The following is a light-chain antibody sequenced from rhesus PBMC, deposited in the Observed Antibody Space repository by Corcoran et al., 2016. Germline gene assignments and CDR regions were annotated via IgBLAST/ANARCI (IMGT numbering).Light chain of an antibody. J-gene: IGKJ2*01. CDR1: QGISSY. CDR3: QQGYSTPYS. Sequence: DIQMSQSPSSLSASVGDRVTITCRASQGISSYLNWYQQKPGKALKLLIYYANTLASGVPSMVSGIGSGTDYTLTISSLRPEDFATYYCQQGYSTPYSFGQGTKVEIK. V-gene: IGKV1-32*03. CDR2: YAN.